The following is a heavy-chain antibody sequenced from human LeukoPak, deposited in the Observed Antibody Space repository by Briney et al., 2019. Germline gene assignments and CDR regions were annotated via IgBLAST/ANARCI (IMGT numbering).Heavy chain of an antibody. CDR1: GFTFSSYS. CDR2: MNQDGSEK. CDR3: AELGITMIGGV. Sequence: GGSLRLSCAASGFTFSSYSMNWVGQAPGKGLEWVANMNQDGSEKYYVDSVKGRFTISRDNAKNSLYLQMNSLRAEDTAVYYCAELGITMIGGVWGKGTTVTISS. D-gene: IGHD3-10*02. V-gene: IGHV3-7*01. J-gene: IGHJ6*04.